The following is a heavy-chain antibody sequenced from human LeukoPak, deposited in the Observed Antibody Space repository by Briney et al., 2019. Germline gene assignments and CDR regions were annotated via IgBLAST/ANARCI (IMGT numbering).Heavy chain of an antibody. Sequence: SETLSLTCTVSGGSISSYYWSRIRQPPGKGLEWIGYIYYSGSTNYNPSLKSRVTISVDTSKNQFSLKLSSVTAADTAVYCCARAAPYGDTKGFFDYWGQGTLVTVSS. CDR1: GGSISSYY. CDR2: IYYSGST. J-gene: IGHJ4*02. CDR3: ARAAPYGDTKGFFDY. V-gene: IGHV4-59*01. D-gene: IGHD4-17*01.